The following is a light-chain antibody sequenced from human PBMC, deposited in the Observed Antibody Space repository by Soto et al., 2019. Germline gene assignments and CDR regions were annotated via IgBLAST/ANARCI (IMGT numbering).Light chain of an antibody. Sequence: DIQMTQSPSSLSASVGDRVTITCRASQSISSYLNWYQQKPGKAPKLLIYAASRLQSGVPSRFSGSGSGTDFTFTISRLQPEDIATYYCQQYENLPTFGQGTRLEIK. V-gene: IGKV1-33*01. J-gene: IGKJ5*01. CDR1: QSISSY. CDR2: AAS. CDR3: QQYENLPT.